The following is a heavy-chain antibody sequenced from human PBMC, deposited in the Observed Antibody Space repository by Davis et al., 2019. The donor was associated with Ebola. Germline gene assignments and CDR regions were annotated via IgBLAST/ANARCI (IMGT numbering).Heavy chain of an antibody. CDR1: GGSISSYY. D-gene: IGHD3-10*01. Sequence: SETLSLTCTVSGGSISSYYWSWIRQPPGKGLEWIGYIYHSGSTYYNPSLKSRVTISVDRSKNQFSLKLSSVTAADTAVYYCARATGFGELLYGDYFDYWGQGTLVTVSS. CDR2: IYHSGST. J-gene: IGHJ4*02. CDR3: ARATGFGELLYGDYFDY. V-gene: IGHV4-59*12.